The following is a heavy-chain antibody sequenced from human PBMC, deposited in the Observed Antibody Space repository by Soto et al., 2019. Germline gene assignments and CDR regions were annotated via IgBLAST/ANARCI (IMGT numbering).Heavy chain of an antibody. CDR1: GYSFTSYW. Sequence: PXESLKISFKGSGYSFTSYWIGWVRQIPGKGLEWMGIIYPGDSDTRYSPSFQGQVTISADKSISTAYLQWSSLKASDTAMYYCARQSIAAHPWYFDYWGQGTLVTVSS. D-gene: IGHD6-6*01. J-gene: IGHJ4*02. CDR2: IYPGDSDT. V-gene: IGHV5-51*01. CDR3: ARQSIAAHPWYFDY.